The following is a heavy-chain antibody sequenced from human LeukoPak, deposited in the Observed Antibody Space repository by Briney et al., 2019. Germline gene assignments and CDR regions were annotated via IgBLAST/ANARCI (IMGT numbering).Heavy chain of an antibody. CDR1: GGSISSGDYY. CDR3: ARRRKDIVVVPAATKSRWPYYYYMDV. J-gene: IGHJ6*03. D-gene: IGHD2-2*01. V-gene: IGHV4-61*08. CDR2: IYTSGST. Sequence: SETLSLTCTVSGGSISSGDYYWSWIRQPPGKGLEWIGYIYTSGSTNYNPSLKSRVTISVDTSKNQFSLKLSSVTDADTAVYYCARRRKDIVVVPAATKSRWPYYYYMDVWGKGTTVTVSS.